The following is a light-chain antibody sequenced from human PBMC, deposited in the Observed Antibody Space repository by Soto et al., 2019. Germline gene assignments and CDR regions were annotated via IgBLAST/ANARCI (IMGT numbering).Light chain of an antibody. CDR3: QQYGSSPLT. Sequence: EIVLTQSPGTLSLSPGERATLSCRASQSVSSSYLAGYQQKPGQAPRRLIYGASSRATGIPDRFSGSGSGTDFTLTISRLEPEDFAVCYCQQYGSSPLTFGGGTKVEIK. V-gene: IGKV3-20*01. J-gene: IGKJ4*01. CDR1: QSVSSSY. CDR2: GAS.